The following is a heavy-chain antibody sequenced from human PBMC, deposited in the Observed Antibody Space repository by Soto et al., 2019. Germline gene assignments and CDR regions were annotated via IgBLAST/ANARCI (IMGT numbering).Heavy chain of an antibody. J-gene: IGHJ6*02. CDR1: GGSISSGGYY. D-gene: IGHD1-26*01. V-gene: IGHV4-31*03. CDR3: ARGVGYYYYYGMDV. Sequence: QVQLQESGPGLVKPSQTLSLTCTVSGGSISSGGYYWSWIRQHPGKGLEWIGYIYYSGSTYYNPSLKRRVNISVDTSKNQFSLKLSSVTAADTAVYYCARGVGYYYYYGMDVWGQGTTVTVSS. CDR2: IYYSGST.